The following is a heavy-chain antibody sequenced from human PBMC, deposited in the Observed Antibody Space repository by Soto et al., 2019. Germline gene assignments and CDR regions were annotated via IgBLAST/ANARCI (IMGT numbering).Heavy chain of an antibody. D-gene: IGHD3-3*01. J-gene: IGHJ5*02. Sequence: PGGSLRLSCAASGFTFSNYDMHWVRQVTGKGLEWVSGITTAGDTYYPGSVKGRFTISRDNAKNSLYLQMNSLRDEDTAVYYCAAQYYDFWSGYNWFDPWGQGTLVTVSS. CDR3: AAQYYDFWSGYNWFDP. V-gene: IGHV3-13*01. CDR2: ITTAGDT. CDR1: GFTFSNYD.